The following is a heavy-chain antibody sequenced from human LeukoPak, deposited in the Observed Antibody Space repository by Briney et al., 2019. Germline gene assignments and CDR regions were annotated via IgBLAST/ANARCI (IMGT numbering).Heavy chain of an antibody. CDR3: ARLSCSTGSGYGSDDAFDI. V-gene: IGHV1-46*01. D-gene: IGHD2-15*01. CDR1: GYTITNYY. Sequence: ASVKVSCKSSGYTITNYYIYWVRQAPGQGLEWMGVINPSGGTTSYAQRFQGRLTMTRATSTSAVYMELSSLRSADTGVYYCARLSCSTGSGYGSDDAFDIWGQGTMVTVSS. CDR2: INPSGGTT. J-gene: IGHJ3*02.